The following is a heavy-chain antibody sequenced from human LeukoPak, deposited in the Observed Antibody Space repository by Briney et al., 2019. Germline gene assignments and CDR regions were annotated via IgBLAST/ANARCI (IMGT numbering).Heavy chain of an antibody. J-gene: IGHJ6*03. Sequence: GGSLRLSCAASGFTFSSYAMSWVRQAPGKGLEWVANIKQDGSEKYYVDSVKGRFTISRDNAKNSLYLQMSSLRAEDTAVYYCAKGAYSTSVYYMDVWGKGTTVTVSS. CDR3: AKGAYSTSVYYMDV. V-gene: IGHV3-7*03. CDR1: GFTFSSYA. D-gene: IGHD6-6*01. CDR2: IKQDGSEK.